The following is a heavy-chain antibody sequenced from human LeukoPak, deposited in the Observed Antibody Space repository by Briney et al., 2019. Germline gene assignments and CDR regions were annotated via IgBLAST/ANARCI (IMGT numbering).Heavy chain of an antibody. J-gene: IGHJ5*02. D-gene: IGHD3-16*01. CDR2: IYTAGNT. CDR3: VRDSYGTS. CDR1: GFTVSSSY. Sequence: GGSLRLSCAVSGFTVSSSYMSWVRQSPGKGLEWVAIIYTAGNTYYADSVRGRFTISRDNSKNMLYLEMNGLRDEDTAVYYCVRDSYGTSWGQGTPVTVSS. V-gene: IGHV3-66*01.